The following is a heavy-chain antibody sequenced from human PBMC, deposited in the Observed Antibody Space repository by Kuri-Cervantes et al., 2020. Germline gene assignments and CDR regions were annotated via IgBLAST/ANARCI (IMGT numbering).Heavy chain of an antibody. CDR1: GGSISSSSYY. D-gene: IGHD3-10*01. CDR2: IYYSGST. CDR3: ARGPIWFGEDGMDV. J-gene: IGHJ6*02. Sequence: SETLSLTCTVSGGSISSSSYYWGWIRQPPGKGLEWIGSIYYSGSTYYNPSLKSRVTISVDTSKNQFSLKLSSVTAADTAVYYCARGPIWFGEDGMDVWGQGTTVTVSS. V-gene: IGHV4-39*01.